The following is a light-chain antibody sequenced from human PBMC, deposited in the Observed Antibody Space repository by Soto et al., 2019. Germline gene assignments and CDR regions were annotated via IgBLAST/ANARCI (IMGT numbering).Light chain of an antibody. CDR3: QHYTTYSRGA. CDR2: DAS. V-gene: IGKV1-5*01. J-gene: IGKJ1*01. Sequence: DIQMTQSPSTLSASLGDSVTITCRASQSISNCLAWYQQKPGKAPKLLIYDASSLESGVPSRFSGSGSGTEFTLAISALQPYDFATYYCQHYTTYSRGAFGQGPKVDIK. CDR1: QSISNC.